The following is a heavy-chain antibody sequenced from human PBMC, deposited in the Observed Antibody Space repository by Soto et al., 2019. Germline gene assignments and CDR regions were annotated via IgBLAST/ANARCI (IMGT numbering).Heavy chain of an antibody. J-gene: IGHJ4*02. Sequence: QLQLQESGPGLVKPSETLSLTCTVSGGSISSSSYYWGWIRQPPGKGLEWIGSIYYSGSTYYNPSLKSRVTISVDTSKNQFSLKLSSVTAADTAVYYCARFYVTDSGSYYIPQDYWGQGTLVTVSS. CDR3: ARFYVTDSGSYYIPQDY. V-gene: IGHV4-39*01. D-gene: IGHD3-10*01. CDR2: IYYSGST. CDR1: GGSISSSSYY.